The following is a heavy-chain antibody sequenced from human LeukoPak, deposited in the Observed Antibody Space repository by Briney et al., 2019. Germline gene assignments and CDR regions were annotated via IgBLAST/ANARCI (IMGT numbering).Heavy chain of an antibody. D-gene: IGHD7-27*01. Sequence: GGSLRLSCTASGFTFGDYAMSWVRQAPGKGLEWVGFIRSKAYGGTTEYAASVKGRFTISRDDSKSIAYLQMNSLKTEDTAVYYCTRDCELGIDYWGQGTLVTVSS. CDR2: IRSKAYGGTT. CDR1: GFTFGDYA. V-gene: IGHV3-49*04. CDR3: TRDCELGIDY. J-gene: IGHJ4*02.